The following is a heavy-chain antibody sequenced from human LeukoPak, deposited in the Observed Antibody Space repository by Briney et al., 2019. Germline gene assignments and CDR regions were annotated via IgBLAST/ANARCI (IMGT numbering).Heavy chain of an antibody. CDR3: AREGVTGYSSGWYEGYYGMDV. Sequence: GGSLRLSCAASGFTFSSYWMSWVRQAPGKGLEWVAVIWYDGSNKYYADSVKGRFTISRDNSKNTLYLQMNSLRAEDTAVYYCAREGVTGYSSGWYEGYYGMDVWGQGTTVTVSS. CDR2: IWYDGSNK. J-gene: IGHJ6*02. V-gene: IGHV3-33*08. D-gene: IGHD6-19*01. CDR1: GFTFSSYW.